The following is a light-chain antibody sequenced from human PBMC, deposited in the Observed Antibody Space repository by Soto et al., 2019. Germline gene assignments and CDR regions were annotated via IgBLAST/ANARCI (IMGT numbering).Light chain of an antibody. Sequence: EIVVTQSPGTLSLSPGERATLSCRASQSVGKNFLAWYQQKPGQAPRFLIYGASTRATGIPDRFSGSGSGTDFTLTISRLEPEDFAVYYCHQYAASPRTFGQGTKVEIK. V-gene: IGKV3-20*01. CDR2: GAS. CDR1: QSVGKNF. J-gene: IGKJ1*01. CDR3: HQYAASPRT.